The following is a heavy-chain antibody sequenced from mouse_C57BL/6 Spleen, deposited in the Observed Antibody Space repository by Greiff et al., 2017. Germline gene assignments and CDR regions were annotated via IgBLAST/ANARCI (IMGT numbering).Heavy chain of an antibody. V-gene: IGHV1-5*01. CDR1: GYTFTSYW. CDR2: IYPGNSDT. Sequence: VQLQQSGTVLARPGASVKMSCKTSGYTFTSYWMHWVKQRPGQGLEWIGAIYPGNSDTSYNQKFKGKAKLTAVTSASTAYMELSSLTNDDSAVYYCTREGLLPLYAMDYWGQGTSVTVSS. J-gene: IGHJ4*01. D-gene: IGHD2-3*01. CDR3: TREGLLPLYAMDY.